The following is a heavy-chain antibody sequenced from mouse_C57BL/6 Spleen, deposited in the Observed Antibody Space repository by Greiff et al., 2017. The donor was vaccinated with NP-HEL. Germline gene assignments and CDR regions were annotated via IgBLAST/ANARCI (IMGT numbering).Heavy chain of an antibody. CDR1: GYTFTSYW. CDR2: IHPNSGST. Sequence: QVQLQQPGAELVKPGASVKLSCKASGYTFTSYWMHWVKQRPGQGLEWIGMIHPNSGSTNYNEKFKSKATLTVDKSSSTAYMQLSSLTSEDSAVYYCARFDIYYGSSYVRYFDVWGTGTTVTVSS. D-gene: IGHD1-1*01. CDR3: ARFDIYYGSSYVRYFDV. V-gene: IGHV1-64*01. J-gene: IGHJ1*03.